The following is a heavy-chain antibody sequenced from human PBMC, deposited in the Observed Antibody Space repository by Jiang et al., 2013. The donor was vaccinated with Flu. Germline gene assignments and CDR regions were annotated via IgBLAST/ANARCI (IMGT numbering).Heavy chain of an antibody. Sequence: GLVQPGRSLRLSCAASGFTFDDYAMHWVRQAPGKGLEWVSGISWNSGSIGYADSVKGRFTISRDNAKNSLYLQMNSLRAEDTALYYCAKSGVVVAATPFDYWGQGTLVTVSS. J-gene: IGHJ4*02. V-gene: IGHV3-9*01. CDR3: AKSGVVVAATPFDY. CDR2: ISWNSGSI. CDR1: GFTFDDYA. D-gene: IGHD2-15*01.